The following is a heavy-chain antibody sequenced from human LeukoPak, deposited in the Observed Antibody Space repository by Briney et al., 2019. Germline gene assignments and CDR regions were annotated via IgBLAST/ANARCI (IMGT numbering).Heavy chain of an antibody. D-gene: IGHD6-19*01. Sequence: LSQTLSLTCAISGDSVSRDSVAWHWIRQSPSRGLEWLGRTYYKSAWYSDYAVSVKGRITINPDTSKNQFSLQLNSVTPEDTAVYYCARGTGWPQFDYWGQGTLVTVSS. V-gene: IGHV6-1*01. J-gene: IGHJ4*02. CDR1: GDSVSRDSVA. CDR3: ARGTGWPQFDY. CDR2: TYYKSAWYS.